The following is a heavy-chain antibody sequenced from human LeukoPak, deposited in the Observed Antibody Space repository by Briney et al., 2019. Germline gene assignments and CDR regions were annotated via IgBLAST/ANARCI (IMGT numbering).Heavy chain of an antibody. CDR3: VKESGFMVAPNSAFDI. CDR1: GFTFNSYP. CDR2: ISRNGGST. V-gene: IGHV3-64D*06. D-gene: IGHD4/OR15-4a*01. J-gene: IGHJ3*02. Sequence: GSLRLSGSASGFTFNSYPVHWVRQAPGKGLEYFSGISRNGGSTYYADSVKGRFTISRDNSKNTLYLQMSSLRAEDTAVYYCVKESGFMVAPNSAFDIWGQGTMVTVSS.